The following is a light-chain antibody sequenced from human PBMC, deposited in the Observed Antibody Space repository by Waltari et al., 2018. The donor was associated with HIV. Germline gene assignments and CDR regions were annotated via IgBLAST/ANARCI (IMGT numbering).Light chain of an antibody. CDR1: SSHIGSNT. Sequence: QSVLTQPPSASGTPAQRVPISCSGSSSHIGSNTVNWYQQLPGTAPKLLIYRNNQRPSGVPDRFSGSKSGTSASLAISGLQSEDEADYYCAAWDGSLNGRVVFGGGTKLTVL. J-gene: IGLJ2*01. CDR3: AAWDGSLNGRVV. V-gene: IGLV1-44*01. CDR2: RNN.